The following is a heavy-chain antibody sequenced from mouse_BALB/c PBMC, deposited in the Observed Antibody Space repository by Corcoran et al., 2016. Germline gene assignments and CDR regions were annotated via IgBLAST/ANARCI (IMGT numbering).Heavy chain of an antibody. V-gene: IGHV1-26*01. CDR3: ARRTYDYDGYWYFDV. CDR2: INPYNGAT. D-gene: IGHD2-4*01. J-gene: IGHJ1*01. Sequence: EVQLQQSGPELVKPGASVKISCKASGYSFTGYYMHWVKQSHVKSLEWIGRINPYNGATSYNQNFKDKASLTVDKSSSTAYMGLHSLTSEDSAVYYCARRTYDYDGYWYFDVWGAGTTVTVSS. CDR1: GYSFTGYY.